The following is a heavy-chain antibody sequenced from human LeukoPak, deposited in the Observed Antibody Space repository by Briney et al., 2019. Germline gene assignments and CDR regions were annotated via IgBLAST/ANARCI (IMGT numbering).Heavy chain of an antibody. CDR1: GFTFDDYG. J-gene: IGHJ4*02. V-gene: IGHV3-20*04. CDR3: ARGGATLLEYYFDY. CDR2: INWNGGST. Sequence: GGSLRLSCAASGFTFDDYGMSWVRQAPGKGLEWVSGINWNGGSTGYADSVKGRFTISRDNAKNSLYLQMNSLRAEDTALYYCARGGATLLEYYFDYWGQGTLVTVSS. D-gene: IGHD3-10*01.